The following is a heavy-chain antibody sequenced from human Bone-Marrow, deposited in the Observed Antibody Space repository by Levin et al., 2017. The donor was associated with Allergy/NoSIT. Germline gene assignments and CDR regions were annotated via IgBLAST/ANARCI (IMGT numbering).Heavy chain of an antibody. D-gene: IGHD1-7*01. J-gene: IGHJ3*02. CDR3: AKPLGITGTLAYDAFDI. V-gene: IGHV3-30*18. Sequence: GGSLRLSCAASGFTFSSYGMHWVRQAPGKGLEWVAVISYDGSNKYYADSVKGRFTISRDNSKNTLYLQMNSLRAEDTAVYYCAKPLGITGTLAYDAFDIWGQGTMVTVSS. CDR1: GFTFSSYG. CDR2: ISYDGSNK.